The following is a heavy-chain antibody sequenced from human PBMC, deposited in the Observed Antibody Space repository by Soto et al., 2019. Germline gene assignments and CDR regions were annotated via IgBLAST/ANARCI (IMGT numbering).Heavy chain of an antibody. CDR3: ARGQGGFGEFSLDY. Sequence: QVQLQEWGPGLVKPSETLSLTCTVSGGSITTYYWSWIRQPAGKGLEWIGRIYSCGSTNYNPSLRSRVSVPVDMSKTQLSLILSSVPAADTAVYYCARGQGGFGEFSLDYWGQGTLVTVSS. D-gene: IGHD3-10*01. CDR2: IYSCGST. J-gene: IGHJ4*02. CDR1: GGSITTYY. V-gene: IGHV4-4*07.